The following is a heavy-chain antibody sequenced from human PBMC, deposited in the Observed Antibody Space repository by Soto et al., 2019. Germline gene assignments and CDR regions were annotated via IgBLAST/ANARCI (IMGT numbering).Heavy chain of an antibody. CDR1: GGSVSSGSYY. V-gene: IGHV4-61*01. CDR2: IYYIGST. J-gene: IGHJ4*02. Sequence: SETLSLTCTVSGGSVSSGSYYWSWIRQPPGKGLEWIGYIYYIGSTNYNPSLKSRVTISVDTSKNQFSLKLISVTVADTAVYYCARSVFGVVIMAYWGQGTLVTVSS. CDR3: ARSVFGVVIMAY. D-gene: IGHD3-3*01.